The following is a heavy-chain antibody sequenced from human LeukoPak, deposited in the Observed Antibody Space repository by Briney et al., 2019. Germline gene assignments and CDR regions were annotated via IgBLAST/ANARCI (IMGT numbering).Heavy chain of an antibody. V-gene: IGHV1-18*04. J-gene: IGHJ3*02. Sequence: PGASVKVSCKASGFTFTSYAITWVRQAPGQGLEWMGWISAYNGHTNYAQNLQGRVTMTTDTPTSTAYMELRSLRSDDTAVYFCARIRDSSGWPWRAFDIWGQGTMVTVSS. CDR1: GFTFTSYA. CDR2: ISAYNGHT. CDR3: ARIRDSSGWPWRAFDI. D-gene: IGHD6-19*01.